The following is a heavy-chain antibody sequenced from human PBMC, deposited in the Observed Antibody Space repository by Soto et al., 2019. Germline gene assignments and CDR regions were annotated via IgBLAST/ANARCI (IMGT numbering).Heavy chain of an antibody. Sequence: GGSLRLSCAASRFSFSIYWMSWVRQAPGKGLEWVANINQDASAKYYVDSVKGRFTISRDNAKNSLFLQMSSLRVEDTGLYFCAKDAFSTHSNSWGQGTLVTVSS. CDR1: RFSFSIYW. CDR3: AKDAFSTHSNS. J-gene: IGHJ5*02. V-gene: IGHV3-7*03. D-gene: IGHD2-8*01. CDR2: INQDASAK.